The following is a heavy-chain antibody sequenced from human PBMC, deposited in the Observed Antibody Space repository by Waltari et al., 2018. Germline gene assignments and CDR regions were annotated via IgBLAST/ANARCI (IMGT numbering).Heavy chain of an antibody. J-gene: IGHJ4*02. D-gene: IGHD6-19*01. CDR1: GGPFSSYT. Sequence: QVQLVQSGAEVKKPGSSVKVSCKASGGPFSSYTIRLVRQAPGQGLEWMGGIIHIFGTANYAQKFQGRVTITADESTSTAYMELSSLRSEDTAVDYCATRGYSSGWYSDYWGQGTLVTVSS. CDR2: IIHIFGTA. CDR3: ATRGYSSGWYSDY. V-gene: IGHV1-69*01.